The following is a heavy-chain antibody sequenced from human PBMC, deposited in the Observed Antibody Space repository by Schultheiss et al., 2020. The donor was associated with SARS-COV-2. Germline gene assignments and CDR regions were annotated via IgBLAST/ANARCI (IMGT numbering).Heavy chain of an antibody. V-gene: IGHV1-8*01. J-gene: IGHJ6*02. D-gene: IGHD1-1*01. CDR3: ARAADNTYGMDV. Sequence: ASVKVSCKASGYTFTSYDINWVRQATGQGLEWMGWMNPNSGNTGYAQKFQGRVTITRDTSASTAYMELSSLRSDDTAVYYCARAADNTYGMDVWGQGTTVTVSS. CDR1: GYTFTSYD. CDR2: MNPNSGNT.